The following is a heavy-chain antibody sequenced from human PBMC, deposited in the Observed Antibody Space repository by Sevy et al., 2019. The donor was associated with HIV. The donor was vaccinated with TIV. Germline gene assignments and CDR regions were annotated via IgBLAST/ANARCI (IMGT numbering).Heavy chain of an antibody. Sequence: GGSLRLSCAASGFTFSYFSMHWVRQAPGKGLEWLATISYDANNDHYADSVKGRFTISGDNSKNALYLQMNNLRADDTAVYFCALERLTSNVAEYFHNWGQGTLVTVSS. V-gene: IGHV3-30-3*01. J-gene: IGHJ1*01. D-gene: IGHD1-1*01. CDR3: ALERLTSNVAEYFHN. CDR1: GFTFSYFS. CDR2: ISYDANND.